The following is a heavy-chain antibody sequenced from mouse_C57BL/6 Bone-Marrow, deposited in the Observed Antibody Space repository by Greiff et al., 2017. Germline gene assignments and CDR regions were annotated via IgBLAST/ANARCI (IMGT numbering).Heavy chain of an antibody. CDR3: ARAGTCAY. J-gene: IGHJ3*01. CDR2: IYPRSGNT. CDR1: GYTFTSYG. V-gene: IGHV1-81*01. Sequence: VKLMESGAELARPGASVKLSCKASGYTFTSYGISWVKQRTGQGLEWIGEIYPRSGNTYYNEKFKGKATLTADKSSSTAYMELRSLTSDDSAVYFCARAGTCAYWGQGTLVTVSA. D-gene: IGHD4-1*01.